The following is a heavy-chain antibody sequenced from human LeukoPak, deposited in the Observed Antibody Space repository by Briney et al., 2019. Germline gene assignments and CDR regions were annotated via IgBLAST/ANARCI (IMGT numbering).Heavy chain of an antibody. J-gene: IGHJ3*02. CDR2: ISTYNGNT. CDR3: ARESGVQPGSAFDI. D-gene: IGHD1-1*01. CDR1: GYTFTAYG. V-gene: IGHV1-18*01. Sequence: GASVKVSCKASGYTFTAYGVNWVRQAPGRGPEWMGWISTYNGNTHYAQSVQGRVTMTIDTSTSTAYMELRSLRSDDTAVYYCARESGVQPGSAFDIWGQGTMVTVSS.